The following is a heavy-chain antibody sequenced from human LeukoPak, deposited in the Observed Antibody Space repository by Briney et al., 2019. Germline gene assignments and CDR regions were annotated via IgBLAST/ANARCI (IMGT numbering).Heavy chain of an antibody. CDR2: ISGSGGST. D-gene: IGHD6-19*01. CDR3: AKGGRIAVAEDYYYGMDV. V-gene: IGHV3-23*01. Sequence: GGSLRLSCAASGFTFSSYAMSWVRQAPGKGLEWVSAISGSGGSTYYADSVKGRFTISRDNSKNTLYLQMNSLRAEDTAVYYCAKGGRIAVAEDYYYGMDVWAKGPRSPSP. J-gene: IGHJ6*02. CDR1: GFTFSSYA.